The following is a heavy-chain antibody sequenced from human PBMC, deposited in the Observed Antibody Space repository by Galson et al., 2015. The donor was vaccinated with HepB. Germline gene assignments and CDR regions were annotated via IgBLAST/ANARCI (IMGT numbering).Heavy chain of an antibody. CDR2: MSSSGGHI. CDR1: GFSFSSYS. J-gene: IGHJ4*02. CDR3: ARSIPYSSSDDY. V-gene: IGHV3-21*01. D-gene: IGHD6-6*01. Sequence: SLRLSCAASGFSFSSYSMNWLRRAPGKGLEWVSSMSSSGGHIYYADSVKGRFTISRDNAKNLLYLQMNCLRAEDTAVYYCARSIPYSSSDDYWGQGTLVIVSS.